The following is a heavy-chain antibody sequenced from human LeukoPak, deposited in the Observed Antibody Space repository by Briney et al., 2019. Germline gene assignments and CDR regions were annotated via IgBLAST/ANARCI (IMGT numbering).Heavy chain of an antibody. V-gene: IGHV4-34*01. J-gene: IGHJ4*02. D-gene: IGHD6-13*01. CDR1: GGSFSGYY. CDR2: INHSGST. CDR3: ASAGYSSSWSRRYYFDY. Sequence: SETLSLTCAVYGGSFSGYYWSWIRQPPGKGLEWIGEINHSGSTNYNPSLKSRVTISVDTSKNQFSLELSSVTAADTAVYYCASAGYSSSWSRRYYFDYWGQGTLVTVSS.